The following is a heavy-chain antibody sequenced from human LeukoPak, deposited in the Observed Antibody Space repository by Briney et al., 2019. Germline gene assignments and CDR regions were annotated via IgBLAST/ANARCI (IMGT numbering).Heavy chain of an antibody. CDR1: GGSISSGGYY. CDR3: ARSDYGDNGGLFDY. Sequence: PSGTLSFTCTVSGGSISSGGYYWSWIRQHPGKGLEWIGYIYYSGSTYYNPSLKSRVTISVDTSKNQFSLKLSSVTAADTAVYYCARSDYGDNGGLFDYWGQGTLVTVSS. J-gene: IGHJ4*02. CDR2: IYYSGST. V-gene: IGHV4-31*03. D-gene: IGHD4-17*01.